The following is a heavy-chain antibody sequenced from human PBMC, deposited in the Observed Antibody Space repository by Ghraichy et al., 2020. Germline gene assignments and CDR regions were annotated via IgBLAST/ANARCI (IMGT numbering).Heavy chain of an antibody. J-gene: IGHJ6*02. CDR3: AKGGTVRGIQYYNGMDV. V-gene: IGHV3-23*01. CDR2: ISGRGEKT. CDR1: GFTFTSFA. D-gene: IGHD3-10*01. Sequence: GGSLRLSCAASGFTFTSFAMRWVRQAPGKWLEWVSSISGRGEKTYYADSVRGRLTISRDNSKNTVYLQMDSLRAEDTAVYYCAKGGTVRGIQYYNGMDVWGQGTTVTVSS.